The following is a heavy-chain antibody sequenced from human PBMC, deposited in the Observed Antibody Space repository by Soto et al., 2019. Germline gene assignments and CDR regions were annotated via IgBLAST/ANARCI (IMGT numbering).Heavy chain of an antibody. V-gene: IGHV3-7*01. CDR3: ARDRLLRLEDYYYYGMDV. CDR1: GFTFSSYW. CDR2: IKQDGSEK. Sequence: GGSLRLSCAASGFTFSSYWMSWVRQAPGKGLEWVANIKQDGSEKYYVDSVKGRFTISRDNAKNSLYLQMSSLRAEDTAVYYCARDRLLRLEDYYYYGMDVWGQGTTVTVSS. J-gene: IGHJ6*02. D-gene: IGHD3-16*01.